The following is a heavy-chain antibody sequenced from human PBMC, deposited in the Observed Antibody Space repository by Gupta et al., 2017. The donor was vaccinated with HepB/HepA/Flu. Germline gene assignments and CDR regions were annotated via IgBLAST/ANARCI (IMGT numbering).Heavy chain of an antibody. CDR3: ATYTIFGVAFDD. V-gene: IGHV4-59*01. CDR2: MHYSVIT. Sequence: QVRLQESGPGLVKPSETLSLTCTVSIDSIRSYYWGWIRQPPGKGLEWIGYMHYSVITNYHPSLKSRVTISVDTSTNQFSLKLSSVTAADTAVYYCATYTIFGVAFDDGGLGTLVTVSS. J-gene: IGHJ4*02. D-gene: IGHD3-3*01. CDR1: IDSIRSYY.